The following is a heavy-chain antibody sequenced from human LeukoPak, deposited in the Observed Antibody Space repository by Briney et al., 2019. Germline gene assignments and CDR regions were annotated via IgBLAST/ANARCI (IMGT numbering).Heavy chain of an antibody. D-gene: IGHD4-23*01. V-gene: IGHV3-30*03. CDR1: GFTFSSYG. CDR2: ISYDGSNT. CDR3: ARMDYAGKWPDY. J-gene: IGHJ4*02. Sequence: GRSLRLSCAASGFTFSSYGMHWVRQAPGKGLEWVAVISYDGSNTYYADSVKGRFTISRDNAKNSLYLQMNSLRAEDTAVYYCARMDYAGKWPDYWGQGTLVTVSS.